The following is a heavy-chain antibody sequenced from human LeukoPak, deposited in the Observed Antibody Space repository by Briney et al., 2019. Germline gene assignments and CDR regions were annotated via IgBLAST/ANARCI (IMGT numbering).Heavy chain of an antibody. V-gene: IGHV3-23*01. CDR1: GFTFSSYA. J-gene: IGHJ4*02. CDR3: AKDLTIFGVVPDY. D-gene: IGHD3-3*01. CDR2: ISGSGGST. Sequence: PGGSLRLSCAASGFTFSSYAMSWVRQAPGKGLEWISAISGSGGSTYYADSVKGRFTISRDNSKNTLYLQMNSLRAEDTAVYYCAKDLTIFGVVPDYWGQGTLVTVSS.